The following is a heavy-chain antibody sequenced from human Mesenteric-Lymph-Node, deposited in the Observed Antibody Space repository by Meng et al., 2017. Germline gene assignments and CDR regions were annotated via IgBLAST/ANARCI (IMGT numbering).Heavy chain of an antibody. D-gene: IGHD4-17*01. CDR2: IASSVNTI. CDR1: GFTFSNYE. V-gene: IGHV3-48*03. CDR3: ARGPTVTAFDI. J-gene: IGHJ3*02. Sequence: GGSLRLSCSTSGFTFSNYEMNWVRQAPGKGLEWISYIASSVNTIYYADSVKGRFTISRDNSKNQFSLKLSSVTAADTAVYYCARGPTVTAFDIWGQGTMVTVSS.